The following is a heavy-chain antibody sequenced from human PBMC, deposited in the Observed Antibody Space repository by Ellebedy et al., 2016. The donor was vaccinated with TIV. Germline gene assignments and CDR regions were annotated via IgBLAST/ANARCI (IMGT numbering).Heavy chain of an antibody. CDR3: ARSSGWDRFDY. V-gene: IGHV4-59*01. Sequence: MPSETLSLTCTVSGGSLNSFYWSWIRQPPGKGLEWLGYIFYTGSTNYNPSLRSRFTLSLDTSKSQISLNLTSVTAADTAVYYCARSSGWDRFDYWGQGTLVTVSS. CDR2: IFYTGST. CDR1: GGSLNSFY. J-gene: IGHJ4*02. D-gene: IGHD6-19*01.